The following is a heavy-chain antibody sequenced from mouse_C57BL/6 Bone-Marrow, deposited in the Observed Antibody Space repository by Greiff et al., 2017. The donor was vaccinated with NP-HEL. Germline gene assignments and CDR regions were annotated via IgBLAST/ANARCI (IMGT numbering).Heavy chain of an antibody. Sequence: SGSELRSPGSSVKLSCKDFDSEVFPIAYMSWVRQKPGHGFEWIGGILPSIGRTIYGEKFEDKATLDADTLSNTAYLELNSLTSEDSAIYYCARPHYYGSSSWYFDVWGTGTTVTVSS. CDR1: DSEVFPIAY. V-gene: IGHV15-2*01. J-gene: IGHJ1*03. CDR3: ARPHYYGSSSWYFDV. D-gene: IGHD1-1*01. CDR2: ILPSIGRT.